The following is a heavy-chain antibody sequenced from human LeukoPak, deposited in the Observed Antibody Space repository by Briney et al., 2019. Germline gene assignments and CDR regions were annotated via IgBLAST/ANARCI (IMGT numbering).Heavy chain of an antibody. J-gene: IGHJ4*02. CDR3: AISSSYYYDSSGLPDFDY. V-gene: IGHV1-2*06. CDR2: INPNSGGT. Sequence: GTSVKVSCKASGYTFTAHYMHWVRQAPGQGLEWMGRINPNSGGTNFAQKFQGRVTMTSDTSINTAYMELRSLRSDDTAVYYCAISSSYYYDSSGLPDFDYWGQGTLVTVSS. CDR1: GYTFTAHY. D-gene: IGHD3-22*01.